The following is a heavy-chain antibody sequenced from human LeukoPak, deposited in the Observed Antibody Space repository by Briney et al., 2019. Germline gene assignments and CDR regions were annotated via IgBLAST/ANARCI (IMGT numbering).Heavy chain of an antibody. Sequence: ASVKVSCKASGYTFTSYDINWVRQATGQGLEWMGWMNPNSGNTGYAQKFQGRVTMTRNTSISTAYMELSSLRSEDTVVYYCARERRGDSSPDYWGQGTLVTVSS. CDR1: GYTFTSYD. V-gene: IGHV1-8*01. CDR3: ARERRGDSSPDY. CDR2: MNPNSGNT. D-gene: IGHD3-22*01. J-gene: IGHJ4*02.